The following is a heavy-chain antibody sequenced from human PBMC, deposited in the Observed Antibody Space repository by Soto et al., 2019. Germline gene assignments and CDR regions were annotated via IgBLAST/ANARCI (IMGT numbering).Heavy chain of an antibody. J-gene: IGHJ4*02. CDR1: GYPFTSYG. V-gene: IGHV1-18*01. D-gene: IGHD6-19*01. CDR3: ARDRLIAVTGLLHY. Sequence: QVQLVQSGVEVKKPGASVKVSCKTSGYPFTSYGINWVRQAPEQGPEWMGWISAYNGKTSYTQKFQGRVTMTTDTSTSTAYMELRSLRSDDTAVYYCARDRLIAVTGLLHYWDQGTLVTVSS. CDR2: ISAYNGKT.